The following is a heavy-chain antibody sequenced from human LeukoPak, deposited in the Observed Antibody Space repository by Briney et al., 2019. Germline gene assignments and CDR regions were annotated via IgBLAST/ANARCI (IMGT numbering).Heavy chain of an antibody. V-gene: IGHV1-18*04. CDR2: ISAYNGNT. CDR3: ARCLSSSWYVVYYYYMDV. Sequence: ASVKVSCKASGYTFTSYYMHWVRQAPGQGLEWMGWISAYNGNTNYAQKLQGRVTMTTDTSTSTAYMELRSLRSDDTAVYYCARCLSSSWYVVYYYYMDVWGKGTTVTVSS. J-gene: IGHJ6*03. CDR1: GYTFTSYY. D-gene: IGHD6-13*01.